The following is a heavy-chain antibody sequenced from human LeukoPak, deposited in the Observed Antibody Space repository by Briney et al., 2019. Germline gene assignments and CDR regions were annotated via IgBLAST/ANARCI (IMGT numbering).Heavy chain of an antibody. Sequence: GRSLRLSCAASGFTFSSYGMHWVRQAPGKGLEWVAVISYDGSNKYYADSVKGRFTISRDNSKNTLYLQMNGLRAEDTAVYYCANDNWFDPWGQGTLVTVSS. CDR2: ISYDGSNK. V-gene: IGHV3-30*18. CDR1: GFTFSSYG. CDR3: ANDNWFDP. J-gene: IGHJ5*02.